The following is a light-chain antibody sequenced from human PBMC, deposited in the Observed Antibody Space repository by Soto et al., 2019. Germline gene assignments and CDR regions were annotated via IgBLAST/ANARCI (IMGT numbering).Light chain of an antibody. CDR2: GAS. Sequence: ELVMTQSPATLSVSPGERATLSCRASQSVSSNLAWYQQKPGQAPRILIYGASTRATGFPARFSGSGSGTDFTLTISSLQYEDFAVYYCQQYNNWPLTFGQGTRLEIK. CDR1: QSVSSN. CDR3: QQYNNWPLT. J-gene: IGKJ5*01. V-gene: IGKV3-15*01.